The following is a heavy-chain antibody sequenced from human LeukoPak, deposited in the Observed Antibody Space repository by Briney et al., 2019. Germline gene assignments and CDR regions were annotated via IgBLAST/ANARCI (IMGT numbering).Heavy chain of an antibody. CDR1: GFTFSSYE. J-gene: IGHJ3*02. CDR2: NSSGGSTV. V-gene: IGHV3-48*03. Sequence: PGGSLRLSCAASGFTFSSYEMNWVRQAPGKGLEWVSYNSSGGSTVHYADSVKGRFTISRDNAKNSLYLQMNSLRAEDTAVYYCARVIIVGATGIWGQGTMVTVSS. D-gene: IGHD1-26*01. CDR3: ARVIIVGATGI.